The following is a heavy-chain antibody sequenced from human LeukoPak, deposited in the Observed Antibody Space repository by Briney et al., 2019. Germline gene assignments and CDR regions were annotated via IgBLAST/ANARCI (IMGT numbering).Heavy chain of an antibody. Sequence: SGGSLRLSCAASGFTFSSYWKNWVRQAPGKGLVWVSRIKSDGSTTNYADSVKGRFAISRDNAKNTLYLQMNSLRAEDTAVYYCARVGGLSTSSGYYYGMDVWGQGTTVTVSS. J-gene: IGHJ6*02. CDR1: GFTFSSYW. V-gene: IGHV3-74*01. D-gene: IGHD6-6*01. CDR2: IKSDGSTT. CDR3: ARVGGLSTSSGYYYGMDV.